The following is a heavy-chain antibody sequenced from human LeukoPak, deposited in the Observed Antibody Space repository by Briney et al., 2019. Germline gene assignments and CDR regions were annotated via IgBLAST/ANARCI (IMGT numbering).Heavy chain of an antibody. CDR1: GFTFSTYA. J-gene: IGHJ4*02. CDR2: MTGSGDRT. CDR3: ARVVAAARCDY. Sequence: GGSLRLSCGASGFTFSTYAMSWVRQAPGRGLEWVSGMTGSGDRTHYADSVKGRFTISRDNAKNSLYLQMNSLRAEDTAVYYCARVVAAARCDYWGQGTLVTVSS. V-gene: IGHV3-23*01. D-gene: IGHD6-13*01.